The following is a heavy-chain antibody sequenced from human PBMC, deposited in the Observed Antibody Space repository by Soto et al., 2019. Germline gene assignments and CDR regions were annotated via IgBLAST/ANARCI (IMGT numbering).Heavy chain of an antibody. D-gene: IGHD3-10*01. CDR2: IYYSGST. J-gene: IGHJ6*03. V-gene: IGHV4-59*01. Sequence: PSETLSLTCTVSGGSISSYYWSWIRQPPGKGLEWIGYIYYSGSTNYNPSLKSRVTISVDTSKNQFSLKLSSVTAADTAVYYCGRDRPYYYGSGSIYYYYMDVWGKGTTVTVSS. CDR3: GRDRPYYYGSGSIYYYYMDV. CDR1: GGSISSYY.